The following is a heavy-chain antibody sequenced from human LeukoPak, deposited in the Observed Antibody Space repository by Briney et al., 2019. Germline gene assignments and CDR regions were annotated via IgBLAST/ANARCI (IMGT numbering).Heavy chain of an antibody. CDR2: IRYDGSNK. Sequence: PGGSLRLSCAASGFTFSGYGMHWVRQAPGKGLEGVAFIRYDGSNKYYADSVKGRFTISRDNSKNTLYLQMNSLRAEDTAVYYCAKDGSRLEGLPIDYWGQGTLVTVSS. CDR1: GFTFSGYG. J-gene: IGHJ4*02. CDR3: AKDGSRLEGLPIDY. D-gene: IGHD3/OR15-3a*01. V-gene: IGHV3-30*02.